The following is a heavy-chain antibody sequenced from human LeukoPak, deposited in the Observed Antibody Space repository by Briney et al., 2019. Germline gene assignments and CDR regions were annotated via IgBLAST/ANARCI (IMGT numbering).Heavy chain of an antibody. J-gene: IGHJ4*02. V-gene: IGHV3-30*02. CDR2: IRYNGGDK. CDR3: ATDENFAFDS. CDR1: GFTFSSYG. Sequence: GGSLRLSCAASGFTFSSYGMYWVRQAPGKGLEWVAFIRYNGGDKYYADSVKGRFTVSRDNSKNTVSLQMDSLRPEDTALYYCATDENFAFDSWGQGTLVTVSS.